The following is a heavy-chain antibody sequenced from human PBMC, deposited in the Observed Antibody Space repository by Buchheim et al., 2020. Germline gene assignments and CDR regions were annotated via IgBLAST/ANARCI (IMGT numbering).Heavy chain of an antibody. CDR1: GFMFDDHA. V-gene: IGHV3-9*01. CDR3: ARDMSSGWTVNFDS. CDR2: INWNSNSR. D-gene: IGHD6-19*01. Sequence: EVQLVEFGGGLVHPGSSLRLSCAASGFMFDDHAMHWARQAPGKGLEWVSGINWNSNSRGYAASVKGRFTISRDNARNALYLQMDSLRPEDTAFYYCARDMSSGWTVNFDSWGQG. J-gene: IGHJ4*02.